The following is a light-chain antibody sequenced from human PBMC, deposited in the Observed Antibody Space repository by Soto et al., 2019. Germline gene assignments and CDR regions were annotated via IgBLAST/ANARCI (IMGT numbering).Light chain of an antibody. V-gene: IGLV2-14*01. Sequence: QSVLTQPASVSGSPGQSITISCTGTSSDIGGYKYVSWYQQHPGKAPKLIIYDVTSRPSGVSNRFSGSKSGNTASLTISGLQAEDEADYYCSSYTGSSTLYVVFGGGTKLTVL. J-gene: IGLJ2*01. CDR1: SSDIGGYKY. CDR2: DVT. CDR3: SSYTGSSTLYVV.